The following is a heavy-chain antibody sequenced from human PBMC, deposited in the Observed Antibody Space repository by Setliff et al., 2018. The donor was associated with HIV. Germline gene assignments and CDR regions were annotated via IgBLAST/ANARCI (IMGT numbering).Heavy chain of an antibody. Sequence: GGSLRLSCAASGFSFSDYYMYWIRQAPGKGLEWVSAISGSGGSTYYADSVKGRFTISRDNAKNTLYLQVNSLRPEDTAVYYCASARIPTGGTSTSFDYWGQGTLVTVSS. J-gene: IGHJ4*02. CDR3: ASARIPTGGTSTSFDY. D-gene: IGHD1-1*01. V-gene: IGHV3-11*04. CDR1: GFSFSDYY. CDR2: ISGSGGST.